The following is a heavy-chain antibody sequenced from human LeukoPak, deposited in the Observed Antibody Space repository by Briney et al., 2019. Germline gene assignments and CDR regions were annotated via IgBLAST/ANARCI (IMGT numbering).Heavy chain of an antibody. J-gene: IGHJ4*02. CDR1: GGSFSGYY. Sequence: SSETLSLTCAVYGGSFSGYYWSWIRQPPGKGLEWIGEINHSGSTNYNPSLKSRVTISVDTSKNQFSLKLSSVTAADTAVYYCARGTPVAGTMNYYFDYWGQGTLVTVSS. CDR2: INHSGST. CDR3: ARGTPVAGTMNYYFDY. D-gene: IGHD6-19*01. V-gene: IGHV4-34*01.